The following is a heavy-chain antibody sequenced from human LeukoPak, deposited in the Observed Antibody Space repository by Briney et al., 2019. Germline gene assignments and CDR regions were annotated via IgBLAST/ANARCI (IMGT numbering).Heavy chain of an antibody. V-gene: IGHV4-34*01. Sequence: SETLSLTCAVYGVSFSGYYWSWVRQPPGKGLEWVGEINHSGRTNYNPSLKSRVTISVDTSKNQFSLKLSSVTAADTAVYYCARSETANLVFDYWGQGTLVTVSS. CDR2: INHSGRT. J-gene: IGHJ4*02. D-gene: IGHD1-14*01. CDR3: ARSETANLVFDY. CDR1: GVSFSGYY.